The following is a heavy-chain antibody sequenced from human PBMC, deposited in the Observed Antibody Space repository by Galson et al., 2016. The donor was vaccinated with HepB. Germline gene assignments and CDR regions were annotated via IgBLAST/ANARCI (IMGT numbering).Heavy chain of an antibody. V-gene: IGHV4-34*01. CDR2: INRSGST. CDR3: ARGPGTTRQDY. D-gene: IGHD1-1*01. CDR1: GGSLSGYY. Sequence: SETLSLTCGVSGGSLSGYYWSWIRQSSEKGLEWIGEINRSGSTNYHPSLKSRVTISKDASKNQFSLRLTSVTAADTAVYYCARGPGTTRQDYWGQGALVTVSS. J-gene: IGHJ4*02.